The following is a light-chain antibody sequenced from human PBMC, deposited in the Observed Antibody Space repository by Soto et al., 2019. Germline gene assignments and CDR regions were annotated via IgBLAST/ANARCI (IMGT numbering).Light chain of an antibody. CDR3: SSYISSSTFVV. CDR1: SSDVGGYDY. J-gene: IGLJ2*01. Sequence: QSALTQPPSASGSPGQSVAISCTGTSSDVGGYDYVSWYQQHPGKAPKLMIYEVTKRPSGVPDRFSGSKSGNTASLTVSGLQAEDEADYYCSSYISSSTFVVFGGGTKLTVL. V-gene: IGLV2-8*01. CDR2: EVT.